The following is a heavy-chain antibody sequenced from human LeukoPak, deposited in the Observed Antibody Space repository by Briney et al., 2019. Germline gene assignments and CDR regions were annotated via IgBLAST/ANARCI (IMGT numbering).Heavy chain of an antibody. CDR1: GFTVSSNY. V-gene: IGHV3-66*01. D-gene: IGHD1-14*01. CDR2: LYGSGAT. CDR3: ARDPTGSFFEH. Sequence: AGGSLRLSCAASGFTVSSNYMSWVRQAPGKGLEWVSVLYGSGATYYADSVKGRITISRDNSKNTLYLQMNSLRAEDTAVYYCARDPTGSFFEHWGQGALVTVSS. J-gene: IGHJ4*02.